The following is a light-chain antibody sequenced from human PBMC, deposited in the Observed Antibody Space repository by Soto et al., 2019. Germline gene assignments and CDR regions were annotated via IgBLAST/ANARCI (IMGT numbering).Light chain of an antibody. CDR3: SSYTSSSSYV. CDR1: SSDVGGYKY. Sequence: LTQLASLHRSPGLSLSIACMATSSDVGGYKYVSWYHRHPGKAPKLFIYDVSNRPSGVSDRLSGSKSGNTASLTISGLQSEDEADYYCSSYTSSSSYVFGTGTKVTVL. V-gene: IGLV2-14*01. J-gene: IGLJ1*01. CDR2: DVS.